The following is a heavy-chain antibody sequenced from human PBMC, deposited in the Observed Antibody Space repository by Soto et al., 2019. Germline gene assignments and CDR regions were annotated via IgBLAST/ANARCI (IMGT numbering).Heavy chain of an antibody. Sequence: SETLSLTCAVYGGSFSGYYWSWIRQPPGKGLEWIGEINHSGSTNYNPSLKSRVTISVDTSKNQFSLKLSSVTAADTAVYYCARGDSSSWYYFDYWGQGALVTVSS. CDR2: INHSGST. D-gene: IGHD6-13*01. V-gene: IGHV4-34*01. CDR1: GGSFSGYY. J-gene: IGHJ4*02. CDR3: ARGDSSSWYYFDY.